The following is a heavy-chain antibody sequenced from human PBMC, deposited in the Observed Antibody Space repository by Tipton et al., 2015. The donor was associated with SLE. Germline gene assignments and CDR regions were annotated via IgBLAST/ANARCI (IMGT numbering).Heavy chain of an antibody. Sequence: SLRLSCAASGFTFSCYSMNWVRQAPGKGLEWVSSISSSSSYIYYADSVKGRFTISRDNAKNSLYLQMNSLRAEDTAVYYCARVTGGTYDLDYWGQGTLVTVSS. J-gene: IGHJ4*02. CDR2: ISSSSSYI. CDR1: GFTFSCYS. D-gene: IGHD3-9*01. V-gene: IGHV3-21*01. CDR3: ARVTGGTYDLDY.